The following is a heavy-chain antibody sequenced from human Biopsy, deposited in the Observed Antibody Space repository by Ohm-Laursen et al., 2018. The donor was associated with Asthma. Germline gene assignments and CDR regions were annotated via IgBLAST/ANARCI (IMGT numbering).Heavy chain of an antibody. V-gene: IGHV4-59*01. CDR2: VYWTGST. CDR1: GGSISSFY. CDR3: VRAVRNEQWLAPFDY. Sequence: SVTLSLTCSVYGGSISSFYWSWIRQSPEKGLEWMGYVYWTGSTNYNPSLKSRITMSVDTSKNRMFLELTSVTAADTAIYYCVRAVRNEQWLAPFDYWGQGKPVTFSS. D-gene: IGHD6-19*01. J-gene: IGHJ4*02.